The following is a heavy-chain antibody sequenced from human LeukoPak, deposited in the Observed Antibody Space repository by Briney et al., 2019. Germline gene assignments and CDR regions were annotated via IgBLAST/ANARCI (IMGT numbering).Heavy chain of an antibody. V-gene: IGHV3-21*01. CDR2: ISSSSSYI. Sequence: GGSLRLSCAASGFTFSSYSMNWVRQAPGKGLEWVSSISSSSSYIYYADSVKGRFTISRDNAKNSLYLQMNSLGAEDTAVYYCARFDSSSWFDPWGQGTLVTVSS. CDR1: GFTFSSYS. J-gene: IGHJ5*02. CDR3: ARFDSSSWFDP. D-gene: IGHD6-13*01.